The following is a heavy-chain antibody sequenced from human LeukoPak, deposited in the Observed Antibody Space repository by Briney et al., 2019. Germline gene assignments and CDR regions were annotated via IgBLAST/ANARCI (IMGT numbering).Heavy chain of an antibody. V-gene: IGHV4-38-2*02. CDR1: GYSISSGFY. CDR2: IYHSGTT. CDR3: ARDLGAINLYYFDY. Sequence: PSETLSLTCAVSGYSISSGFYWGWIRPPPGKGPEWIGSIYHSGTTYYNPSLKSRVTISVDTSKNQFSLKLSSVTAADTAVYYCARDLGAINLYYFDYWGQGTLVTVSS. J-gene: IGHJ4*02. D-gene: IGHD1-26*01.